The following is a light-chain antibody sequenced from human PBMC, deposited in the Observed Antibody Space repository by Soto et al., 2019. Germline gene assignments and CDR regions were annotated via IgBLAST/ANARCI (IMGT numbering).Light chain of an antibody. Sequence: QSALTQPASVSGSPGQSITISCTGTSSDVGGYNYVSWYQQHPGKAPKLMIYEVSNRPSGVSNRFSGSKSGNTASLIIPGLQAEDEADYYCSSYTSSSTYVFGTGTKLTVL. CDR1: SSDVGGYNY. J-gene: IGLJ1*01. CDR3: SSYTSSSTYV. V-gene: IGLV2-14*01. CDR2: EVS.